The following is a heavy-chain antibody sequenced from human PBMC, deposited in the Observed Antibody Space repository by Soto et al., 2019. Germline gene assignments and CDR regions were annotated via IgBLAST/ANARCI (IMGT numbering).Heavy chain of an antibody. CDR2: IGGSGGST. J-gene: IGHJ6*03. CDR3: ARGPGLRYFDWGYGYYYYYMDV. D-gene: IGHD3-9*01. Sequence: GGSLRLSCAASGFTFGSYALSWVRQAPGEGLKCVSMIGGSGGSTYYADSVKGRFTISRDDSKNTLYLHMNSLRAEDTAVYYCARGPGLRYFDWGYGYYYYYMDVWGKGTTVTVSS. CDR1: GFTFGSYA. V-gene: IGHV3-23*01.